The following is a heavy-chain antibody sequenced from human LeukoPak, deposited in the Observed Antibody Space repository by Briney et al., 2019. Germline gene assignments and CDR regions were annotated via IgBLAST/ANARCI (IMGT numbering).Heavy chain of an antibody. Sequence: GGSLRLSCAAFGFTFSDYYMSWIRQAPGKGLEWVSYISSSGSTIYYADSVKGRFTISRDNAKNSLYLQMNSLRAEDTAVYYCARGEWELQGGDNWFDPWGQGTLVTVSS. D-gene: IGHD1-26*01. CDR1: GFTFSDYY. V-gene: IGHV3-11*01. CDR3: ARGEWELQGGDNWFDP. J-gene: IGHJ5*02. CDR2: ISSSGSTI.